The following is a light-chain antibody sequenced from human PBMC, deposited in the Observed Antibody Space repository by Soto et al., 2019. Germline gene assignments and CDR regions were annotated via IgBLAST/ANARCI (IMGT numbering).Light chain of an antibody. CDR1: QSVNSW. J-gene: IGKJ2*01. CDR2: KAS. V-gene: IGKV1-5*03. CDR3: QQYKSFPYT. Sequence: DIQMTQSPSTLSASVGDRVTITCRASQSVNSWLAWYQQKPGKAPNLLMYKASSLKSGVPARISGSGSGTEFTLTISSLQPDDFATYYCQQYKSFPYTFGQGTKLEIK.